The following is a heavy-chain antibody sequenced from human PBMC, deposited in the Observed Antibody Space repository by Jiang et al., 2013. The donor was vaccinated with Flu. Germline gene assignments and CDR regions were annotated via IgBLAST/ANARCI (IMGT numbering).Heavy chain of an antibody. Sequence: GPGLVKARSETLSLTCIVSGGSISSSDSYWGWIRQPPGKELERIGIVYYSGSTYYNPSLESRVTVSVDRSKNQFSLRLTSVTAADTAVYYCARLTFRFGLHWGQGNPGHRLL. D-gene: IGHD3/OR15-3a*01. CDR3: ARLTFRFGLH. J-gene: IGHJ4*02. CDR1: GGSISSSDSY. V-gene: IGHV4-39*01. CDR2: VYYSGST.